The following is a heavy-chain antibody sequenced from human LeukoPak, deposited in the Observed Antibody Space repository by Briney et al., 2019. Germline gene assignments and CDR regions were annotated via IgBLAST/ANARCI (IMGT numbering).Heavy chain of an antibody. Sequence: GGSLRLSCAASGFTFSSYAMSWVRQAPGKGLEWVSAISGSGGSTYYADSVKGRFTISRDNSKNTLYLQMNSLRAEDTAVYYCVHDYVWGSYRRNYFDYWGREPWSPSPQ. CDR2: ISGSGGST. CDR3: VHDYVWGSYRRNYFDY. D-gene: IGHD3-16*02. CDR1: GFTFSSYA. J-gene: IGHJ4*02. V-gene: IGHV3-23*01.